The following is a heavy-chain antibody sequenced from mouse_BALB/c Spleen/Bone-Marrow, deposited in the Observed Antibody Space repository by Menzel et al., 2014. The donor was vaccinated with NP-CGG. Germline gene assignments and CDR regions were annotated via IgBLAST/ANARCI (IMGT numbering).Heavy chain of an antibody. CDR1: GFTFSSYT. CDR2: ISSGGGNT. V-gene: IGHV5-9*03. D-gene: IGHD1-1*01. Sequence: EVKLMESGGGLVKPGGSLKLSCAASGFTFSSYTMSWVRQTPEKRLEWVATISSGGGNTYYPDSVKGRFTISRDNAKNNLYLQMSSLRSEDTALYYCARSNYGNNYQRPWFAYWGQGTLVTVSA. CDR3: ARSNYGNNYQRPWFAY. J-gene: IGHJ3*01.